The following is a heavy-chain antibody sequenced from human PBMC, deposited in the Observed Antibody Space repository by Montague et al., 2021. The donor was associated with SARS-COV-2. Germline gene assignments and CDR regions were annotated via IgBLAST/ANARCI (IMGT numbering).Heavy chain of an antibody. CDR2: ISYSGST. V-gene: IGHV4-61*01. D-gene: IGHD3-22*01. Sequence: SETLSLTCTVSGASVRSGNSYWNWIRQPPGKGLEWIGYISYSGSTNYSLSLKSRVTISVDTSKNQLSLKVISATAADTAVYCCARIGYESVDYYYTCPDWGQGTLVTVSS. CDR3: ARIGYESVDYYYTCPD. J-gene: IGHJ1*01. CDR1: GASVRSGNSY.